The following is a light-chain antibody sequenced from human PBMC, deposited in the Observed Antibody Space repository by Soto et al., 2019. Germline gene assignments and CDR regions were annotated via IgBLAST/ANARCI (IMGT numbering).Light chain of an antibody. V-gene: IGKV1-12*01. CDR1: QSISSW. CDR3: QQANSFPLT. CDR2: AAS. J-gene: IGKJ4*01. Sequence: DIEMTQSPSTLSANVGDRVTITCRASQSISSWLAWYQQRPGKAPKLLIYAASSLHSGVPSRFSGSGSGTDFTLTISSLQPEEFATYYCQQANSFPLTFGGGTKVDIK.